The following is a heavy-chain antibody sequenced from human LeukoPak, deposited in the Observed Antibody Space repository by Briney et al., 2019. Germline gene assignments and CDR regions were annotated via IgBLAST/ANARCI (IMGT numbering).Heavy chain of an antibody. D-gene: IGHD5-24*01. Sequence: GGSLRLSCVASGFSFSSYWMSWVRQVPGKGLEWVADIKQDGSAELYVDSVKGRFTISRDNAKKSLYLQMNNLRVEDTAVYYCARPRQDGEIFDHWGQGTLVTVSS. J-gene: IGHJ4*02. CDR3: ARPRQDGEIFDH. V-gene: IGHV3-7*03. CDR1: GFSFSSYW. CDR2: IKQDGSAE.